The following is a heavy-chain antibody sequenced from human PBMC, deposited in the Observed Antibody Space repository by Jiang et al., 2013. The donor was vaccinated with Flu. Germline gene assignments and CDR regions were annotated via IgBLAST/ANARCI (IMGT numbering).Heavy chain of an antibody. CDR3: ARGPTVVRN. J-gene: IGHJ4*02. CDR2: INHSGST. CDR1: GGSFSGYY. D-gene: IGHD4-23*01. V-gene: IGHV4-34*01. Sequence: SLTCAVYGGSFSGYYWSWIRQPPGKGLEWIGEINHSGSTNYNPSLKSRVTISVDTSKNQFSLKLSSVTAADTAVYYCARGPTVVRNWGQGTLVTVSS.